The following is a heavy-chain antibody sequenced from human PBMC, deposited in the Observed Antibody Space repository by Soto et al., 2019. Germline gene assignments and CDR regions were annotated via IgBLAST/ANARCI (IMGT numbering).Heavy chain of an antibody. CDR3: TRLPRHPRPAFDY. V-gene: IGHV3-49*04. CDR1: GFTFGDYA. D-gene: IGHD2-2*01. J-gene: IGHJ4*02. CDR2: IRSKRYGGTP. Sequence: GGSLRLSCAASGFTFGDYALSWVRQGPGKGLEWVGFIRSKRYGGTPEYAASVKGRFSISRDDSKNIAYLQMNSLKTEDTAVYFCTRLPRHPRPAFDYWGQGTLVTVSS.